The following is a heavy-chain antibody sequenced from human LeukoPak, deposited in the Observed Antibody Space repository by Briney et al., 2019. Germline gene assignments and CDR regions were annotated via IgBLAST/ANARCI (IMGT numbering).Heavy chain of an antibody. CDR2: IYYSGST. D-gene: IGHD5-24*01. CDR1: GGSISSGDYY. V-gene: IGHV4-30-4*08. J-gene: IGHJ4*02. CDR3: ARDPVEMATIGY. Sequence: SSETLSLTCTVSGGSISSGDYYWSWIRQPPGKGLEWIGYIYYSGSTYYNPSIKSRVTISVDTSKNQFSLKLSSVTAADTAVYYCARDPVEMATIGYWGQRTLVTVSS.